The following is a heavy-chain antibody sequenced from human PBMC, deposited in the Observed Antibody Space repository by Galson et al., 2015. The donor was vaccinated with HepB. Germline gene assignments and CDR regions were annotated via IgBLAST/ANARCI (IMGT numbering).Heavy chain of an antibody. CDR2: INQDGHDR. D-gene: IGHD2-2*01. V-gene: IGHV3-7*03. Sequence: SLRLSCAASGFTFSAYWMSWVRQAPGKGLEWVANINQDGHDRYYVDSVKGRFTISRDNAKNSLYLQMDSLGAEDTAVFYCARTGHCNSPSCSRAGWYFDLWGRGTLVSVSS. CDR1: GFTFSAYW. CDR3: ARTGHCNSPSCSRAGWYFDL. J-gene: IGHJ2*01.